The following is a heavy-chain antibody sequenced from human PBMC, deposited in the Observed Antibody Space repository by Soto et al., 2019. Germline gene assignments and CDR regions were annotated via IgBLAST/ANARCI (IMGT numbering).Heavy chain of an antibody. CDR2: IYYSGST. V-gene: IGHV4-39*01. J-gene: IGHJ4*02. CDR1: GGSISSSSYY. D-gene: IGHD6-13*01. Sequence: QLQLQESGPGLVKPSETLSLTCTVSGGSISSSSYYWGWIRQPPGKGLEWIGSIYYSGSTYYNPSLKSRVTISVDTSKNQFSLKLSSVTAADTAVYYCATSLLSSSWPFDYWGQGTLVTVSS. CDR3: ATSLLSSSWPFDY.